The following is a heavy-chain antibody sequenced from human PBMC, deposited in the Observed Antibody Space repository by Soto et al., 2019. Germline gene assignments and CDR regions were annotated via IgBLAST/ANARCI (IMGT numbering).Heavy chain of an antibody. CDR2: INPATGNT. V-gene: IGHV1-3*01. Sequence: GASVKVSCKASGYTFATYAIHWVLQAPGQGLEWMGWINPATGNTEYSEKFQDRVTITRDTSASTAYMELRGLRSEDTAVYYCARRYKSAGWLEPWGQGTLVTVSS. CDR1: GYTFATYA. D-gene: IGHD1-1*01. CDR3: ARRYKSAGWLEP. J-gene: IGHJ5*02.